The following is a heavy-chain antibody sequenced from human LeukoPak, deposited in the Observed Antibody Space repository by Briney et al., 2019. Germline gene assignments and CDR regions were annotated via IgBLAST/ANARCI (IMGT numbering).Heavy chain of an antibody. CDR1: GGSISSYY. J-gene: IGHJ4*02. CDR2: IYYSGST. V-gene: IGHV4-59*01. CDR3: ARVTNSSWYFRLAVLY. Sequence: SETLSLTCTVSGGSISSYYWSWIRQPPGKGLEWIGYIYYSGSTNYNPSLKSRVTISVKTTKNQFSLKLSSVTAADTAVYYCARVTNSSWYFRLAVLYWGQGTLVTVSS. D-gene: IGHD6-13*01.